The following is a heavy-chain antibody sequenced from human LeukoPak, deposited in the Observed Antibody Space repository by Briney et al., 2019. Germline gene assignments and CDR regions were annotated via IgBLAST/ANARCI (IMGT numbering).Heavy chain of an antibody. D-gene: IGHD5-12*01. V-gene: IGHV3-30-3*01. CDR1: GFTFSSYA. J-gene: IGHJ4*02. Sequence: GGSLRLSCAASGFTFSSYAMHWVRQAPGKGLEWVAVISYDGSNKYYADSVKGRFTISRDNSKNTLYLQMNSLRAEDTAVYYCAKDQGGHIVATPFDYWGQGTLVTVSS. CDR3: AKDQGGHIVATPFDY. CDR2: ISYDGSNK.